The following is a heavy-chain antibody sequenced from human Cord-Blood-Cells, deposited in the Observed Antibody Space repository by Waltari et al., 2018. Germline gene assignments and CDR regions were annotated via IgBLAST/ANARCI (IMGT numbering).Heavy chain of an antibody. J-gene: IGHJ6*02. V-gene: IGHV3-53*02. CDR3: ARDLRTGERSYYYYYGMDV. CDR2: IYSGGST. D-gene: IGHD7-27*01. CDR1: GFTVSSNY. Sequence: EVQLVETGGGLIQPGGSLRLSCAASGFTVSSNYMSWVRQAPGKGLEWVSVIYSGGSTYYADSVKGRFTIARDNSKNTLYLQMNSLRAEDTAVYYCARDLRTGERSYYYYYGMDVWGQGTTVTVSS.